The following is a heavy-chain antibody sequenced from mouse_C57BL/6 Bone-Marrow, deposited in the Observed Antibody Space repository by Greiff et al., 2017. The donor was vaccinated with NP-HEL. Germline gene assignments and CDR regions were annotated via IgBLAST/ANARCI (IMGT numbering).Heavy chain of an antibody. V-gene: IGHV6-6*01. J-gene: IGHJ2*01. CDR2: IRNKANNHAT. CDR3: TKLGRTPYYFDY. CDR1: GFTFSDAW. D-gene: IGHD4-1*01. Sequence: EVKVEESGGGLVQPGGSMKLSCAASGFTFSDAWMDWVRQSPEKGLEWVAEIRNKANNHATYYAESVKGRFTISRDDSKSSVYLQMNSLRAEDTGIYYCTKLGRTPYYFDYWGQGTTLTVSS.